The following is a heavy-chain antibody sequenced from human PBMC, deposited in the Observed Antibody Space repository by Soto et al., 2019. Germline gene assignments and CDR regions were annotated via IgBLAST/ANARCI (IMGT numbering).Heavy chain of an antibody. CDR1: GFTFSSYA. Sequence: GGSLRLSCAASGFTFSSYAMSWVRQAPGKGLEWVSAISGSGGSTYYADSVKGRFTISRDNSKNTLYLQMNSLRAEDTAVYYCAKGRGYCSGGSCWAFDIWGQGTMVTVSS. J-gene: IGHJ3*02. V-gene: IGHV3-23*01. CDR2: ISGSGGST. CDR3: AKGRGYCSGGSCWAFDI. D-gene: IGHD2-15*01.